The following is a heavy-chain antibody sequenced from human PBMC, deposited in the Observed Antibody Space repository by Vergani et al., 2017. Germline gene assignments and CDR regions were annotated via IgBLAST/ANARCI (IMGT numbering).Heavy chain of an antibody. CDR2: INPSGGST. J-gene: IGHJ3*02. Sequence: QVQLVQSGAEVKKPGSSVKVSCKASGGTFSSYAISWVRQAPGQGLEWMGIINPSGGSTSYAQKFQGRVTMTRDTSTSTVYMELSSLRSEDTAVYYCARALYYYDSSGYYSDAFDIWGQGTMVTVSS. CDR3: ARALYYYDSSGYYSDAFDI. D-gene: IGHD3-22*01. V-gene: IGHV1-46*01. CDR1: GGTFSSYA.